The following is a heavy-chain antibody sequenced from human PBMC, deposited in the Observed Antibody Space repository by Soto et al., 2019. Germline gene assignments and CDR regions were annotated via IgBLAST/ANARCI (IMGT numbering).Heavy chain of an antibody. CDR2: IYYSGST. CDR3: ARGFIAGSTPDFYYYYMDV. D-gene: IGHD1-7*01. V-gene: IGHV4-59*01. CDR1: GGSISSYY. Sequence: SETLSLTCTVSGGSISSYYWSWIRQPPGKGLEWIGYIYYSGSTNYNPSLKSRVTISVDTSKNQFSLKLSSVTAADTAVYYCARGFIAGSTPDFYYYYMDVWGKGTTVTVSS. J-gene: IGHJ6*03.